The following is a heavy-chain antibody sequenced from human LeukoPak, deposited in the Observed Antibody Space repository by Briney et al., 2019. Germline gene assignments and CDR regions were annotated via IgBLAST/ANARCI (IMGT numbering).Heavy chain of an antibody. CDR3: AKDRPTLYCSYGMDV. Sequence: GGSLRLSCAASGFTFSSYAMSWVRQAPGKGLEWVSAINGSGGSKYYPDSVKGRITISRDTNKHTLHLQMHSLRADDTAVYYCAKDRPTLYCSYGMDVWGQGTTVTVSS. J-gene: IGHJ6*02. V-gene: IGHV3-23*01. CDR1: GFTFSSYA. CDR2: INGSGGSK.